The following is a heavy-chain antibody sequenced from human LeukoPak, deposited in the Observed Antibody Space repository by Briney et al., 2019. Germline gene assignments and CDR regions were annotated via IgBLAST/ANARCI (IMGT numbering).Heavy chain of an antibody. CDR3: ARDGIVVVPAAIKVTTVFYYYYMDV. Sequence: PGRSLRLSCAASGFTFSSYWMHWVRQSPGKGLVWLSRINSDGSDTAYADSVKGRFTISRDNAKNMVYLQMNSLRVEDTAVYYCARDGIVVVPAAIKVTTVFYYYYMDVWGKGTTVTISS. V-gene: IGHV3-74*01. J-gene: IGHJ6*03. CDR2: INSDGSDT. D-gene: IGHD2-2*01. CDR1: GFTFSSYW.